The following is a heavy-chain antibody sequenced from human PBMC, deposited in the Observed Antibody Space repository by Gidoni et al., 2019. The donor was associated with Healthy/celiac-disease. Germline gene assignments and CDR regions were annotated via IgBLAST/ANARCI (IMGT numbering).Heavy chain of an antibody. CDR2: INSDGSST. Sequence: EVQLVESGGGLVQPGGSLRLSCAAYGFTFSGYWMHWVRQAPGKGLVWVSRINSDGSSTSYADSVKGRFTISRDNAKNTLYLQMNSLRAEDTAVYYCARDPDYGGNYFDYWGQGTLVTVSS. CDR3: ARDPDYGGNYFDY. D-gene: IGHD4-17*01. CDR1: GFTFSGYW. J-gene: IGHJ4*02. V-gene: IGHV3-74*01.